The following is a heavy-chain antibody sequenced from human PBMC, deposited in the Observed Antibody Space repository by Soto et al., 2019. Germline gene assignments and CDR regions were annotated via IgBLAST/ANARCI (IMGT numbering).Heavy chain of an antibody. J-gene: IGHJ3*01. CDR1: VGSISSSHW. Sequence: QVQLQESGPGLVKPSGTLSLTCAVSVGSISSSHWWTWVRQSPGKWLEYIGEISHSGTSNSNPSLKSRVTLSVDKSKNHFSLTLSSVTAADTAVYYCARVVLTITRGAFDAWGQGTLVIVSS. CDR3: ARVVLTITRGAFDA. D-gene: IGHD3-9*01. V-gene: IGHV4-4*02. CDR2: ISHSGTS.